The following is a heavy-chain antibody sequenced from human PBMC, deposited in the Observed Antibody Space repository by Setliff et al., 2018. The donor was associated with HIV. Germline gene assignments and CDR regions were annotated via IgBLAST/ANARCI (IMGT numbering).Heavy chain of an antibody. D-gene: IGHD5-18*01. Sequence: GGSLRLSCAASGFTFSSYWMHWVRQAPGKGLLWVSRINSDGSGTSYAAPVKGRFTLSRDDSKNMLYLQMNSLKTEDTALYFCTTIKSYGAFDFWGQGALVTVSS. CDR1: GFTFSSYW. CDR2: INSDGSGT. V-gene: IGHV3-74*01. J-gene: IGHJ4*02. CDR3: TTIKSYGAFDF.